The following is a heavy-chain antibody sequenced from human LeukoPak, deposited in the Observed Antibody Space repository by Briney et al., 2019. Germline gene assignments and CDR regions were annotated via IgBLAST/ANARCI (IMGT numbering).Heavy chain of an antibody. Sequence: GGSLRLSCAASGFTVSSNYMSWVRQAPGKGLEWVSVIYSGGSTYYADSVKGRFTISRDNSKNTLYLQMNSLRAEDTAVYYCAKDHLTIFGVVDYWGQGTLVTVSS. J-gene: IGHJ4*02. CDR2: IYSGGST. V-gene: IGHV3-53*01. CDR1: GFTVSSNY. CDR3: AKDHLTIFGVVDY. D-gene: IGHD3-3*01.